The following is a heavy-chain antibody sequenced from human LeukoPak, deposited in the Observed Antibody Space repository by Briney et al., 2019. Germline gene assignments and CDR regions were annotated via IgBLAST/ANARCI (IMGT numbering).Heavy chain of an antibody. D-gene: IGHD3-22*01. CDR2: ISGGGGST. V-gene: IGHV3-23*01. J-gene: IGHJ4*02. Sequence: ISGGGGSTYYADSVKGRFTISRDNYKNTLFLQMNSLRAEDTAVYYCAKDISGYYRPFDYWGQGTLVTVSS. CDR3: AKDISGYYRPFDY.